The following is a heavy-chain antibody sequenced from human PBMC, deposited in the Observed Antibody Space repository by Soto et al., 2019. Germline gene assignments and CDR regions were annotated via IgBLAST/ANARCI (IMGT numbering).Heavy chain of an antibody. J-gene: IGHJ5*02. CDR3: ARQHPINRALNWSDP. CDR2: ISAYNGNT. Sequence: ASVKVSCKASGYTFTSYGISWVRQAPGQGLEWMGWISAYNGNTNYAQKLQGRVTMTTDTSTSTAYMELRSLRSDDTAVYYCARQHPINRALNWSDPWGQGTLVTVSS. D-gene: IGHD6-13*01. CDR1: GYTFTSYG. V-gene: IGHV1-18*01.